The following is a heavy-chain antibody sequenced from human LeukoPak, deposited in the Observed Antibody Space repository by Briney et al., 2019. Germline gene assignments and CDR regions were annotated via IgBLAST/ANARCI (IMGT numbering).Heavy chain of an antibody. V-gene: IGHV5-51*01. Sequence: GESLKISCKGSGYSFTSYWIGWVRQMPGKGLEWMGIIYPGDSDTTYSPSFQGQVTISADKSISTAYLQWSSLRASDSAMYYCGRIPAAGSLKGSFDIWGQGTMVTVSS. J-gene: IGHJ3*02. D-gene: IGHD6-13*01. CDR2: IYPGDSDT. CDR3: GRIPAAGSLKGSFDI. CDR1: GYSFTSYW.